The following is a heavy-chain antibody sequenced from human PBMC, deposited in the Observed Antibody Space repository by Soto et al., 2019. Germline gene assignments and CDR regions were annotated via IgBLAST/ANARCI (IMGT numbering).Heavy chain of an antibody. V-gene: IGHV4-39*02. D-gene: IGHD3-9*01. Sequence: QLQLQESGPGLVKPSETLSLTCSVSDDSINSDKYYWGWIRQPPGKGLEWIGSIYYRGNAYYNPSPQTRATISLDKSKSHFSLKLNSVTAAASAVYFCARLEGLATISYYFDFWGPGALVTVSS. CDR3: ARLEGLATISYYFDF. CDR2: IYYRGNA. J-gene: IGHJ4*02. CDR1: DDSINSDKYY.